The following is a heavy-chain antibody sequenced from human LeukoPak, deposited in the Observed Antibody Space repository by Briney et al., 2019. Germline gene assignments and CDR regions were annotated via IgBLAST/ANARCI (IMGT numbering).Heavy chain of an antibody. Sequence: ASVKVSCKSSGYTFTGYYMYWVRQAPGQGLEWMGWINPNSGGTTYAHTFQGRVTITRDTSISRAYMELRRLRSDDTAVYYCARVSYVDTARVGIVVVPIRGGYFDYWGQGTLVTVSS. J-gene: IGHJ4*02. CDR1: GYTFTGYY. CDR3: ARVSYVDTARVGIVVVPIRGGYFDY. D-gene: IGHD3-22*01. V-gene: IGHV1-2*02. CDR2: INPNSGGT.